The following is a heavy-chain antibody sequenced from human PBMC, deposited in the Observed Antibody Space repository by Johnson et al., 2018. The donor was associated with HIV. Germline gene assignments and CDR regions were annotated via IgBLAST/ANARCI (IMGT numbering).Heavy chain of an antibody. CDR2: IYSAGTT. D-gene: IGHD6-19*01. Sequence: VQVVESGGGLVKPGGSLRLSCAASGFTFSDSYMSWIRQAPGKGLEWVSVIYSAGTTYYADSVKGRFTIFRDNSQNQLYLQTNSLRAEDTAVYYCAKDREYGLAWGWAFDIWGQGTVVTVSS. CDR3: AKDREYGLAWGWAFDI. V-gene: IGHV3-66*01. CDR1: GFTFSDSY. J-gene: IGHJ3*02.